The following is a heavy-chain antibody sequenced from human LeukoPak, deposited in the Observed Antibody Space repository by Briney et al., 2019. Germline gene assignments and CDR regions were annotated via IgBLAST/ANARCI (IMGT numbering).Heavy chain of an antibody. Sequence: PSETLSLTCTVSGGSMRSYYWSWIRQPPGKGLEWIGYIYYSGSTNYNPSLKSRVTISVDTSKNQFSLKLTSVTAADTAVYYCARRPDYYDSSGYYYEAFDIWGQGTMVTVSS. D-gene: IGHD3-22*01. CDR1: GGSMRSYY. CDR3: ARRPDYYDSSGYYYEAFDI. J-gene: IGHJ3*02. CDR2: IYYSGST. V-gene: IGHV4-59*08.